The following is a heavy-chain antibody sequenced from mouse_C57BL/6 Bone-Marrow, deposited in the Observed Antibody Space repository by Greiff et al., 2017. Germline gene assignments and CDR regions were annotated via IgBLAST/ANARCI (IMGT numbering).Heavy chain of an antibody. Sequence: EVMLVESGGGLVKPGGSLKLSCAASGFTFSSYAMSWVRQTPEKRLEWVATISAGGSYTYYPDNVKGRFTISRDKSKNNLYLQMSQLKSEDTAMYYCARGLRRLLFAYWGQGTLVTVSA. D-gene: IGHD2-12*01. CDR3: ARGLRRLLFAY. CDR2: ISAGGSYT. V-gene: IGHV5-4*03. J-gene: IGHJ3*01. CDR1: GFTFSSYA.